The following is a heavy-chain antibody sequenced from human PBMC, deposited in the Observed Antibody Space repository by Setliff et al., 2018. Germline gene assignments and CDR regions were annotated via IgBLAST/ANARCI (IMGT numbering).Heavy chain of an antibody. V-gene: IGHV3-53*01. CDR2: IYNRGHT. D-gene: IGHD3-10*01. Sequence: PGGSLRLSCEASGFSFSNYAMNWVRQAPGKGLEWVSVIYNRGHTYYADSVKGRFTISRDSSKNTLYLQMDSLTAEDTAMYYCARDRGGTNPWFDSWGQGTLVTVSS. J-gene: IGHJ5*01. CDR3: ARDRGGTNPWFDS. CDR1: GFSFSNYA.